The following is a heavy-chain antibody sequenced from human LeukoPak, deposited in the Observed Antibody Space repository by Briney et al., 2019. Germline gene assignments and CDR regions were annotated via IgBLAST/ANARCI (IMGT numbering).Heavy chain of an antibody. CDR1: GGSISSYY. V-gene: IGHV4-59*12. Sequence: SETLSLTCTVSGGSISSYYWGWIRQPPGKGLEWIGYIYYSGSTNYNPSLKSRVTISVDTSKNQFSLKLSSVTAADTAVYYCTTDFWSGYYYMDVWGKGTTVTVSS. J-gene: IGHJ6*03. CDR2: IYYSGST. CDR3: TTDFWSGYYYMDV. D-gene: IGHD3-3*01.